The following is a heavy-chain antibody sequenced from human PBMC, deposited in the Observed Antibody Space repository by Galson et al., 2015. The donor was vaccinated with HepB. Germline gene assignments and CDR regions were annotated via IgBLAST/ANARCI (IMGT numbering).Heavy chain of an antibody. CDR1: GFNFSSFW. Sequence: SLRLSCAASGFNFSSFWMNWVRQVPGKGLVWVSRINSDGDYTSYADSVKGRFTMSRDNTKSTLYLQMNSLRAGDTAMYYCVRRFGGPPWGQGTLVTVSS. D-gene: IGHD3-16*01. CDR2: INSDGDYT. V-gene: IGHV3-74*01. J-gene: IGHJ5*02. CDR3: VRRFGGPP.